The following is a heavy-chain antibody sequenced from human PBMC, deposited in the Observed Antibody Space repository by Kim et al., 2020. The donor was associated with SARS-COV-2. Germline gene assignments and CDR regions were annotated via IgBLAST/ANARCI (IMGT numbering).Heavy chain of an antibody. V-gene: IGHV3-43*01. Sequence: DSVKGRFTISRDNSKNSLYLQMNSLRTEDTALYYCAKNMVRGARDAFDIWGQGTMVTVSS. J-gene: IGHJ3*02. CDR3: AKNMVRGARDAFDI. D-gene: IGHD3-10*01.